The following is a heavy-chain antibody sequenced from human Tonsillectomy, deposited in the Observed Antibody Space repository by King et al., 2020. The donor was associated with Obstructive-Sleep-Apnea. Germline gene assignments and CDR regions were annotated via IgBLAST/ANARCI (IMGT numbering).Heavy chain of an antibody. CDR1: GYTFTRYG. Sequence: QLVQSGAEVKKPGASVKVSCKPSGYTFTRYGISWVRQAPGQGLEWMGWISAYNGNTNYAQKLQGRVTMTTDTSPSTAYMELRSLSSHDTAVYYCARDRRYCSGGSCYEKYYYYGMDVWGQGTTVTVSS. V-gene: IGHV1-18*01. CDR3: ARDRRYCSGGSCYEKYYYYGMDV. D-gene: IGHD2-15*01. J-gene: IGHJ6*02. CDR2: ISAYNGNT.